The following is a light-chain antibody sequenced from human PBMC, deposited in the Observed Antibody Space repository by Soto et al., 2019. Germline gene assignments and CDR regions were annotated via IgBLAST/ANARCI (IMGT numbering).Light chain of an antibody. Sequence: QSVLTQPPSASGAPGQRVTISCSGSSSNIGSNSVNWHQQLPGTAPEVLIYNNNQRPSGVPDRFSGSKSGTSASLAISGLQSEDEADYYCAAWDDSLSGYVFGTGTKVTVL. CDR1: SSNIGSNS. CDR3: AAWDDSLSGYV. J-gene: IGLJ1*01. CDR2: NNN. V-gene: IGLV1-44*01.